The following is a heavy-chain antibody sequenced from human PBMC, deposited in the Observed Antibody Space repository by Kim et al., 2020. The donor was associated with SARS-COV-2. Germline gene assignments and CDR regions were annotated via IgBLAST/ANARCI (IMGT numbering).Heavy chain of an antibody. V-gene: IGHV4-34*01. D-gene: IGHD3-16*01. CDR2: INHSGST. CDR1: GGSFSGYY. Sequence: SETLSLTCAVYGGSFSGYYWSWIRQPPGKGLEWIGEINHSGSTNYNPSLKSRVAISVDTSKNHFSLKLSSVTAADTAVYYYARGRISRGYYSPYYYYGM. J-gene: IGHJ6*01. CDR3: ARGRISRGYYSPYYYYGM.